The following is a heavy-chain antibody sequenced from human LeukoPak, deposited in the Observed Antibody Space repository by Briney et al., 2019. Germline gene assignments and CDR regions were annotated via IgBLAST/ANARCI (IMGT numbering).Heavy chain of an antibody. V-gene: IGHV1-2*02. CDR3: ARGGSGYYAFDS. Sequence: GASVKVSCKASGYTFANYYMHWVRQAPGQGLEWMGWINPNSGATNYAQKFQGRVTMTKDTSINTAYMELSRLRSDDAAVYYCARGGSGYYAFDSWGQGTLVTVSS. CDR1: GYTFANYY. D-gene: IGHD3-22*01. J-gene: IGHJ4*02. CDR2: INPNSGAT.